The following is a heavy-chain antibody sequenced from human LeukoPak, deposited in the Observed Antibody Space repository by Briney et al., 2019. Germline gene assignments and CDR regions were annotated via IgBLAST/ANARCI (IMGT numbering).Heavy chain of an antibody. CDR1: GYTFTGYY. V-gene: IGHV1-2*02. D-gene: IGHD6-6*01. CDR3: ARGLAARPRWFDP. J-gene: IGHJ5*02. Sequence: ASVTVSCTASGYTFTGYYMHWVRQAPGQGLGWMGWINPNSGGTNYAQKFQGRATMTRDTSISTAYMELNRLRSDDTAVYYCARGLAARPRWFDPWGQGTLVTVSS. CDR2: INPNSGGT.